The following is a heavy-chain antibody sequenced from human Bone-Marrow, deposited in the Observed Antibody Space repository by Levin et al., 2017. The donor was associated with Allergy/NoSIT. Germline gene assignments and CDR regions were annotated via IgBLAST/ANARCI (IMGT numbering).Heavy chain of an antibody. CDR2: IYPGDSDT. V-gene: IGHV5-51*01. J-gene: IGHJ4*02. CDR3: ARLNYGDYGLNFDY. Sequence: GESLKISCQGSGYSFTSYWIGWVRQMPGKGLQWMVLIYPGDSDTRYSPSFQGQVTISADKSISTAYLQWSSLKASDTAMYYCARLNYGDYGLNFDYWGQGTLVTVSS. D-gene: IGHD4-17*01. CDR1: GYSFTSYW.